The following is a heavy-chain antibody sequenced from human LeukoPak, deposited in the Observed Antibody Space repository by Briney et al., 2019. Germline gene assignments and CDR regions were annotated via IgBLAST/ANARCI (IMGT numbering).Heavy chain of an antibody. J-gene: IGHJ4*02. CDR2: ISYGGSND. CDR3: GSGNYLVY. V-gene: IGHV3-30*03. D-gene: IGHD1-26*01. CDR1: GFTFSSFG. Sequence: GRSLRHSCAASGFTFSSFGMHWVRQAPGKGLEWVAFISYGGSNDYYADSVKGRFTISRDNSKNTLYLQMNSLRAEDTAVYYCGSGNYLVYWGQGTLVTVSS.